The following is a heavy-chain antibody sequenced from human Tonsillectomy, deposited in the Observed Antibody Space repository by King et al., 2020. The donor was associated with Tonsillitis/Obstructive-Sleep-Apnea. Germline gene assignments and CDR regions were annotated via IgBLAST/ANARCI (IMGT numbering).Heavy chain of an antibody. V-gene: IGHV2-26*01. CDR3: ARGFEVVVAATPRAFDY. CDR1: GFSLSNARMG. CDR2: IFSNDEK. J-gene: IGHJ4*02. D-gene: IGHD2-15*01. Sequence: TLQESGPVLVKPTETLTLTCTVSGFSLSNARMGVSWIRQPPGQALEWLAHIFSNDEKSYSTSLKSRLTISKDTSKSQVVLTMTNMDPVDTATYYCARGFEVVVAATPRAFDYWGQGTLVTVSS.